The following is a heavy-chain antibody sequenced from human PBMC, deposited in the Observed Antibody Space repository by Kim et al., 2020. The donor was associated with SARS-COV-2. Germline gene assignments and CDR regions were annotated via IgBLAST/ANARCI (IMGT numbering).Heavy chain of an antibody. CDR3: AKGWWLDATAVENFDY. D-gene: IGHD5-12*01. V-gene: IGHV3-33*06. J-gene: IGHJ4*02. CDR1: GFTFSSYG. CDR2: IWYDGSNT. Sequence: GGSLRLSCAASGFTFSSYGMHWVRQAPGKGLEWVAVIWYDGSNTYYADSVKGRFTISRDNSKNTLYLQMNSLRAEDTAVYYCAKGWWLDATAVENFDYWGQGTLVTVSS.